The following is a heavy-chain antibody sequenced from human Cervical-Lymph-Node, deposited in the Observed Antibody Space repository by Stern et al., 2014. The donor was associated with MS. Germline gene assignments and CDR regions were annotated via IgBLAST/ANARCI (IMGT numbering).Heavy chain of an antibody. CDR1: GFSLSNSG. V-gene: IGHV3-30*03. CDR2: MSFVGGNK. CDR3: MGVGDAMHV. J-gene: IGHJ6*02. Sequence: VQLEESGGGVVQPGRSLTLSCAASGFSLSNSGMHWVRQAPGKGLAWVAVMSFVGGNKKYGDSVKGRFSISRYMANNTRFLQMNSLRPEDTAVYYCMGVGDAMHVWGQGTTVIVSS.